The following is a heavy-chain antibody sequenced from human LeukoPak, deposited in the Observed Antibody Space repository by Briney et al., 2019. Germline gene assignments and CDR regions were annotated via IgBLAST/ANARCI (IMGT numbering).Heavy chain of an antibody. V-gene: IGHV3-64*04. D-gene: IGHD4-17*01. CDR3: AKDCTVTTDWYFDL. CDR2: IGSNGGST. CDR1: GFTFSSYT. Sequence: GGSLRLSCSASGFTFSSYTMHWVRQAPGKGLEYVSAIGSNGGSTYYADSVKGRFTISRDNSKNTLYLQMNSLRAEDTAVYYCAKDCTVTTDWYFDLWGRGTLVTVSS. J-gene: IGHJ2*01.